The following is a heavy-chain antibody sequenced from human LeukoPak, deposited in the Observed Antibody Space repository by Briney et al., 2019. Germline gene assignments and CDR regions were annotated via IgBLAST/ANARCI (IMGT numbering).Heavy chain of an antibody. V-gene: IGHV3-23*01. CDR2: ISGSGGST. Sequence: GGSLRLSCAASGFTFSSYAMSGVRQAPGKGLEWVSAISGSGGSTYYADSVKGRFSISRDNSKNTLYMQMNSLRAEDTAVYYCAKEDGYYDFWSGYYHHAFDIWGQGTMVTVSS. D-gene: IGHD3-3*01. J-gene: IGHJ3*02. CDR3: AKEDGYYDFWSGYYHHAFDI. CDR1: GFTFSSYA.